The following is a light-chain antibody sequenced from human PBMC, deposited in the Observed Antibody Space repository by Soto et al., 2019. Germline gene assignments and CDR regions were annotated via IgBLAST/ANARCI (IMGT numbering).Light chain of an antibody. V-gene: IGLV2-14*01. Sequence: QSALAQPASVSGSPGQSITISCTGTSNDVGAYNYVSWYHQHHPGKAPELIIYDVTDRPSGVSTRFSGSKSGNTASLTISGLQAEDEGDYYCSSYTTIKTVIFGGGTKLTVL. J-gene: IGLJ2*01. CDR1: SNDVGAYNY. CDR3: SSYTTIKTVI. CDR2: DVT.